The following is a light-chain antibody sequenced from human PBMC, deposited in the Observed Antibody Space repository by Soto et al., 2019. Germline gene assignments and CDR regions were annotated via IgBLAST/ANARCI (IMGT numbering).Light chain of an antibody. CDR2: SAS. J-gene: IGKJ1*01. V-gene: IGKV3-15*01. CDR1: QSISDT. Sequence: EIVMTQSPATLSVSPGGRATLSCRASQSISDTLAWYQQKPGQAPRLLIYSASRGATGFPARFSGSGSGTDFTLTISSLQSEDFAVYYCQQYGSSPLTFGQGTKVDIK. CDR3: QQYGSSPLT.